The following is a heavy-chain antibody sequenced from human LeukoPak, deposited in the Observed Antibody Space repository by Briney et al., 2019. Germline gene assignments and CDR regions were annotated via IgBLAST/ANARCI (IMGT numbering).Heavy chain of an antibody. J-gene: IGHJ5*02. CDR2: IYWDDDK. CDR1: GFSLSTSGVG. Sequence: SGPTLVKPTQTLTLTCTFSGFSLSTSGVGVGWIRQPPGEALEWLALIYWDDDKRYSPSLKSRLTITKDTSKNQVVLTMTNMDPVDTATYCCAHSIAVTTHNWFDPWGQGTLVTVSS. D-gene: IGHD4-17*01. CDR3: AHSIAVTTHNWFDP. V-gene: IGHV2-5*02.